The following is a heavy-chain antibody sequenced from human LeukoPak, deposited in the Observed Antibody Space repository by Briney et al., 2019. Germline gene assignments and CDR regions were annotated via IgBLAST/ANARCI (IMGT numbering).Heavy chain of an antibody. J-gene: IGHJ6*03. CDR3: AKGLDFWPAYYYYYMDV. V-gene: IGHV3-23*01. Sequence: GESLRLSCAASGFTFSSYAMSWVRQAPGKGLEWVSAISGSGGSTYYADSVKGRFTISRDNSKNTLYLQMNSLRAEDTAVYYCAKGLDFWPAYYYYYMDVWGKGTTVTVSS. D-gene: IGHD3-3*01. CDR2: ISGSGGST. CDR1: GFTFSSYA.